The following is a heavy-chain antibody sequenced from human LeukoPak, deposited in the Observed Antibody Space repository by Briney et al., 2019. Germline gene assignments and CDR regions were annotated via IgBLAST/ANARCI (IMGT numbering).Heavy chain of an antibody. Sequence: ASVKVSCKASGYTFTGYYMHWVRQAPGQGLEWMGWINPNSGGTNYAQKFQGRVTMTRDTSISTAYMELSRLRSDDTAVYYCARVGIFGVAYFDYWGRGTLVTVSS. CDR2: INPNSGGT. J-gene: IGHJ4*02. CDR1: GYTFTGYY. V-gene: IGHV1-2*02. CDR3: ARVGIFGVAYFDY. D-gene: IGHD3-3*01.